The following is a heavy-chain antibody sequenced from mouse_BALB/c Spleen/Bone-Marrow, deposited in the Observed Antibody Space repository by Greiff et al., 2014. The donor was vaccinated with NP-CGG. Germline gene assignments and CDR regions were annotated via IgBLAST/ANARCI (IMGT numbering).Heavy chain of an antibody. CDR3: ASLTGTFDY. Sequence: VQLKESGTDLVKPGASVKLSCTASGFNIKDTYMHWVKQRPEQGLDWIGRIDPASGNIQYDPKFQGRAAITADTSSNTAYLQLSSLTSEDTAVYYCASLTGTFDYWGQGTTLTVSS. CDR1: GFNIKDTY. V-gene: IGHV14-3*02. D-gene: IGHD4-1*01. J-gene: IGHJ2*01. CDR2: IDPASGNI.